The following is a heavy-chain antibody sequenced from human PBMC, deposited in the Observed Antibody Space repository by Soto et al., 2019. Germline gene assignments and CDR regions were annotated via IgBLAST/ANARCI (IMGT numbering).Heavy chain of an antibody. V-gene: IGHV4-34*01. Sequence: QVQLQQWGAGLLKPSGTLSLTCAVYGGSFSGYQWSGIRQTPGKGLEWIGEINDSGNINYNPSLKSRVTMLVDTAKKQISLKLSSVTAADTAVYYCARGLILWFGELSRRGGYYSYMDVWGKGTTVTVSS. CDR1: GGSFSGYQ. J-gene: IGHJ6*03. CDR3: ARGLILWFGELSRRGGYYSYMDV. CDR2: INDSGNI. D-gene: IGHD3-10*01.